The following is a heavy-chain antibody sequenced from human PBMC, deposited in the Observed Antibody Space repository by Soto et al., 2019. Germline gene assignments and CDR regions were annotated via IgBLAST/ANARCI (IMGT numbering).Heavy chain of an antibody. Sequence: GASVKVFCKASGGTFISYAISWVRQAPRQGLEWMGGIIPIFGTANYAQKFEGRVTITADESTSTAYMELSSLRSEDTAVYYCARDGDYCSSTSCYTAADYYYYGMDVWGQGTTVTVSS. CDR1: GGTFISYA. CDR2: IIPIFGTA. CDR3: ARDGDYCSSTSCYTAADYYYYGMDV. D-gene: IGHD2-2*02. J-gene: IGHJ6*02. V-gene: IGHV1-69*13.